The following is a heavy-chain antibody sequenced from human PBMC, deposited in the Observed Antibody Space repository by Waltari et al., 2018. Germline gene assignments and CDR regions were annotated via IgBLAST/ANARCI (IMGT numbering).Heavy chain of an antibody. CDR3: ATLGARYSNAFDV. CDR2: ASYSGST. Sequence: QVQLQESGPGLVKPSEPRSRTCTLSGSVYYLSWIRQPPGKGLECLGYASYSGSTYYTPSLQSRVTILVGSSRNQFSLQLSSVTAADTAVYYCATLGARYSNAFDVWGQGTMVTVSS. V-gene: IGHV4-59*08. CDR1: GSVYY. D-gene: IGHD2-15*01. J-gene: IGHJ3*01.